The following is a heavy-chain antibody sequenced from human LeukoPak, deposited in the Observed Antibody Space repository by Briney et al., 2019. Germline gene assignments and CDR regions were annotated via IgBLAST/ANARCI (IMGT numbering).Heavy chain of an antibody. V-gene: IGHV4-39*01. J-gene: IGHJ3*02. D-gene: IGHD4-23*01. Sequence: SETLSHTCTVSGGSIASSSYYWGWIRQPPEKGLEWIGSMYYSGSTYYNPSLKSRVTISVDTSKNQFSLKLSSVTAADTAVYYCAADYGGYSGAFDIWGQGTMVTVSS. CDR1: GGSIASSSYY. CDR3: AADYGGYSGAFDI. CDR2: MYYSGST.